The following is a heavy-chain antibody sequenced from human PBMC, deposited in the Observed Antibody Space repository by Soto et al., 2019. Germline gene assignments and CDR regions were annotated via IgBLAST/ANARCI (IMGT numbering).Heavy chain of an antibody. CDR2: IYYSGST. Sequence: PSESLSLTCTVSGGSISSYYWSWIRQPPGKGLEWIGHIYYSGSTNYNPSLKSRVTISVDTSKNQFSLKLTSVTAADTAVYYCARGYEHHVDIVTYFDLWGQGTLVTVSS. V-gene: IGHV4-59*08. D-gene: IGHD5-12*01. CDR1: GGSISSYY. CDR3: ARGYEHHVDIVTYFDL. J-gene: IGHJ4*02.